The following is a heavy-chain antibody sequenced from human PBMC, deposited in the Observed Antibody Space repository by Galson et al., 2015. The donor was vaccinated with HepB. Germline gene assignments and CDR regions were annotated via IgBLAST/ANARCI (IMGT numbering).Heavy chain of an antibody. CDR1: GYSFTSCW. V-gene: IGHV5-51*01. J-gene: IGHJ3*02. Sequence: QSGAEVKKPGESLKISCKGSGYSFTSCWIGWVRQMPGKGLGWMGIIYPGDSDTRYSPSFQGQVTISADKSISTAYLQWSSLKASDTAMYYCARLHDYGDPPGAFDIWGQGTMVTVSS. D-gene: IGHD4-17*01. CDR3: ARLHDYGDPPGAFDI. CDR2: IYPGDSDT.